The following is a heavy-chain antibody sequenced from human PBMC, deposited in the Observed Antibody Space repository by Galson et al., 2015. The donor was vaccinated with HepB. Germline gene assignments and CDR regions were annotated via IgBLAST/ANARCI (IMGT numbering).Heavy chain of an antibody. Sequence: SLRLSCAASGFTFSSYSMNWVRQAPGKGLEWVSSISSSSSYIYYADSVKGRFTISRDNAKNSLYLQMNSLRAEDTAVYYCARWENYYDSSAVNWGQGTLVTVSS. CDR1: GFTFSSYS. J-gene: IGHJ4*02. CDR3: ARWENYYDSSAVN. V-gene: IGHV3-21*01. D-gene: IGHD3-22*01. CDR2: ISSSSSYI.